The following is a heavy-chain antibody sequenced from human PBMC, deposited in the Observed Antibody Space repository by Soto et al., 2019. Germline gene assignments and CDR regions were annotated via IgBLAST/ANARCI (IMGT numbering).Heavy chain of an antibody. V-gene: IGHV3-33*01. Sequence: QVQLVDSGGGVVQPGRSLRLSCAASGFTFSSYGMHWVRQAPGKGLEWVAVIWYDGSNKYYADSVKGRFTISRDNSKNTLYLQMNSLRAEDTAVYYCARATGPGDWFDPWGQGPLVTVSA. J-gene: IGHJ5*02. D-gene: IGHD3-10*01. CDR3: ARATGPGDWFDP. CDR2: IWYDGSNK. CDR1: GFTFSSYG.